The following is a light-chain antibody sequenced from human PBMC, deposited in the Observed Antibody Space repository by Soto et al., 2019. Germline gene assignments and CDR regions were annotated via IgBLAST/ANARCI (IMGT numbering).Light chain of an antibody. CDR3: SSYTSSSTLYV. Sequence: QSVLTQPASVSGSPGQSITISCTGTSSDVGVYNYVSWYQQHPGKAPKLMIYEVSNRPSGVSNRFSGSKSGNTASLTISGLQAEDEADYYCSSYTSSSTLYVFGTGTKLTVL. J-gene: IGLJ1*01. CDR2: EVS. CDR1: SSDVGVYNY. V-gene: IGLV2-14*01.